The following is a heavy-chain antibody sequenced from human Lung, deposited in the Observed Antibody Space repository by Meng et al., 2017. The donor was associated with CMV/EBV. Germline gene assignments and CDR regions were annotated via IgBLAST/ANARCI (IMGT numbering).Heavy chain of an antibody. J-gene: IGHJ6*02. V-gene: IGHV3-48*03. D-gene: IGHD4-11*01. CDR1: AFTLSSYE. CDR3: ARDPGWDYSNQPTHYYGMDV. CDR2: IGDSGRTL. Sequence: GGSLRLXXXXSAFTLSSYEMNWVRQAPGKGLEWIAYIGDSGRTLYYADSVKGRFTISSDNAENSLYLQMKSLRVEDTALYYCARDPGWDYSNQPTHYYGMDVWGQGXTVTVSS.